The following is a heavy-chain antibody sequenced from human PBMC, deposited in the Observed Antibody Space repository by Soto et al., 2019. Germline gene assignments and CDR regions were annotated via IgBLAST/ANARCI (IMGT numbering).Heavy chain of an antibody. CDR1: GDSISSGKYY. Sequence: PSETLSLTCTVSGDSISSGKYYWNWIRHHPGKGLEWIGYIYSSGSTYYNPSLKSRVTLSVDTSQNQFSLKVNSVTAADTAVYYCARDGKYTYGLFDSWGQGTLVTVSS. D-gene: IGHD5-18*01. CDR2: IYSSGST. V-gene: IGHV4-31*03. J-gene: IGHJ4*02. CDR3: ARDGKYTYGLFDS.